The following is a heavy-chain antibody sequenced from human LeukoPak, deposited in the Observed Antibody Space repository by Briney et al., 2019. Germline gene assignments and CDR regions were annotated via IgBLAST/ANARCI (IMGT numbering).Heavy chain of an antibody. CDR2: IYTSGST. CDR1: GGSISSYY. Sequence: SETLSLTCTVSGGSISSYYWSWIRQPPGKGLEWIGYIYTSGSTNYNPSLKSRVTISVDMSKNQFSLRLSSVTAADTAVYYCARTGRYSGRYSTWGQGTLVTVSS. D-gene: IGHD1-26*01. J-gene: IGHJ5*02. CDR3: ARTGRYSGRYST. V-gene: IGHV4-4*09.